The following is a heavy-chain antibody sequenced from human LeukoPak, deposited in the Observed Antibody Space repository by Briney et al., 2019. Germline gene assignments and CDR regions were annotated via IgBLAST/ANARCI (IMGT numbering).Heavy chain of an antibody. V-gene: IGHV1-18*01. CDR2: ISGYNGDT. J-gene: IGHJ2*01. D-gene: IGHD2-21*01. CDR3: ARVGMEIGWSLDL. CDR1: GYTFRSYG. Sequence: XSVKVSCKTSGYTFRSYGLSWVRQAPGQGLEWLGWISGYNGDTRYEQTFQGRVTLTIDTSTTTAYMELKSLRSDDTAVYYCARVGMEIGWSLDLWGRGTLVTVCS.